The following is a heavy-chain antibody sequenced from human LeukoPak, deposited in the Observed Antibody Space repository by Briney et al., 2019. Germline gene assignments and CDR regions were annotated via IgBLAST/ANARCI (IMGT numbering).Heavy chain of an antibody. CDR1: GFTFTSYG. D-gene: IGHD2-8*01. CDR2: IWDDGNNK. J-gene: IGHJ5*02. Sequence: PGGSLRLSCAASGFTFTSYGMHWVRQAPGKGLDWVALIWDDGNNKYYADSVKGRFTISRDNSKNTLYLQMNSLRAGDTAVYYCARDNGEWRLNWFDHWGQGTLVTVSP. CDR3: ARDNGEWRLNWFDH. V-gene: IGHV3-33*01.